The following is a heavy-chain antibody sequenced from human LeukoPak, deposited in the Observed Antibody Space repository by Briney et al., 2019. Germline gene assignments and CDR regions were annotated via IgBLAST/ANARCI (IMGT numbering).Heavy chain of an antibody. J-gene: IGHJ4*02. CDR1: GGSISSSSYY. CDR3: ARADGDYVDY. D-gene: IGHD4-17*01. V-gene: IGHV4-61*01. CDR2: IYYSGST. Sequence: PSETLSLTCTVSGGSISSSSYYWSWIRQPPGKGLEWIGYIYYSGSTNYNPSLKSRVTISVDTSKNQFSLKLSSVTAADTAVYYCARADGDYVDYWGQGTLVTVSS.